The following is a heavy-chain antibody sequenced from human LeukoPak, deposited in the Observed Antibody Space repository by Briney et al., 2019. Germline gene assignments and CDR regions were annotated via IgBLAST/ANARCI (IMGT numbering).Heavy chain of an antibody. V-gene: IGHV3-48*01. CDR3: AREPMITMVRGAIEHDAFDI. CDR2: ISSSSSTI. J-gene: IGHJ3*02. D-gene: IGHD3-10*01. Sequence: PGGSLRLSCAASGFTFSSYSMNWVRQAPGKGVEWVSYISSSSSTIYYADSVKGRFTISRDNAKKSLYLQMNSLRAEDAAVYYCAREPMITMVRGAIEHDAFDIWGQGTMVTVSS. CDR1: GFTFSSYS.